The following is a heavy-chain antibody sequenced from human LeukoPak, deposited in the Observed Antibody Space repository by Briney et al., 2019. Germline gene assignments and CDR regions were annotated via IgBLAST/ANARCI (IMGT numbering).Heavy chain of an antibody. D-gene: IGHD6-13*01. CDR3: ARQPAAGLKFDP. V-gene: IGHV1-46*01. J-gene: IGHJ5*02. Sequence: ASVKVSCKASGYTFTSYYMHWVRQAPGQGLEWMGIINPSGGSTSYAQKFQGRVIMTRDMSTSTVYIELSSLRSEDTAVYYCARQPAAGLKFDPWGQGTLVTVSS. CDR2: INPSGGST. CDR1: GYTFTSYY.